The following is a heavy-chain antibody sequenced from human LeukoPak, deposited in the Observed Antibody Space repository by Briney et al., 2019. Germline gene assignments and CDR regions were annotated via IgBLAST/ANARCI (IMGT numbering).Heavy chain of an antibody. CDR2: ISSSSSTI. CDR3: ARDLSGFDYAFDI. J-gene: IGHJ3*02. Sequence: PGGSLRLSCAGSGFTFSPYSMNWVRQAPGKGVEWVSHISSSSSTIYYADSVKGRFTISIVNAKHSVYLKMNSLRAEDTAVYYCARDLSGFDYAFDIWGQGTMVTVSS. D-gene: IGHD5-12*01. CDR1: GFTFSPYS. V-gene: IGHV3-48*01.